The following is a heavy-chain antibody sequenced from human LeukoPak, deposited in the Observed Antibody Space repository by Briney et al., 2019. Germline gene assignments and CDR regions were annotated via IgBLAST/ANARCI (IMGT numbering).Heavy chain of an antibody. CDR1: GFTFDDYA. J-gene: IGHJ3*02. CDR2: ISWNSGSI. Sequence: PGGSLRLSCAASGFTFDDYAMHWVRQAPGKGLEWVSGISWNSGSIGYADSVKGRFTISRDNAKNSLYLQMNSLRAEDMALYYCAKDMGGVPAGGAFDIWGQGTMVTVSS. V-gene: IGHV3-9*03. CDR3: AKDMGGVPAGGAFDI. D-gene: IGHD2-2*01.